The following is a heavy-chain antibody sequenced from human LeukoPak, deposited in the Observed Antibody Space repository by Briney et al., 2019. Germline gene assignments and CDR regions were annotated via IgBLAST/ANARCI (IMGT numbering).Heavy chain of an antibody. Sequence: PGGSLRLSCAASGFTFSSYAMSWVRQAPGKGLEWVSAISGSGGSTYYADSVRGRFTISRDNSKNTLYLQMSRLRAQDTAVYYCVQDSANSELGYCSSTDCSLDSWGQGTLVTVSS. D-gene: IGHD2-2*01. CDR3: VQDSANSELGYCSSTDCSLDS. V-gene: IGHV3-23*01. J-gene: IGHJ5*01. CDR2: ISGSGGST. CDR1: GFTFSSYA.